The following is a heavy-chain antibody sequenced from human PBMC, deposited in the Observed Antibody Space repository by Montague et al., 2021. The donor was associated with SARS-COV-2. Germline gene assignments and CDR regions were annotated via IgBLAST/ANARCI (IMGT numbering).Heavy chain of an antibody. J-gene: IGHJ4*02. CDR3: ASPGGYCSGGRCYYVY. D-gene: IGHD2-15*01. CDR1: GGSISSYY. V-gene: IGHV4-59*01. Sequence: SETLSLTCTVSGGSISSYYWSWIRQPPGKGLEWIGYIYYSGSSNYNPSLKSRVTISIDTSKNQFSLNLNSVTAADGAVYYCASPGGYCSGGRCYYVYWGQGTLVTVSS. CDR2: IYYSGSS.